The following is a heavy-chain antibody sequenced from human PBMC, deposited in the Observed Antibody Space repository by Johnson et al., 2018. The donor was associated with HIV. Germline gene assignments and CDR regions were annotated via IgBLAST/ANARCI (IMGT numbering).Heavy chain of an antibody. CDR3: ATFGGGSFHAFDI. V-gene: IGHV3-48*04. CDR2: ISSSGGTI. D-gene: IGHD1-26*01. CDR1: GFTFSTYG. Sequence: VQLVESGGGLVQPGGSLRLSCAASGFTFSTYGMHWVRQAPGRGLEYVSAISSSGGTIYYADSVKGRFTISRDNAKNSLYLQMNSLRAEDTAVYYCATFGGGSFHAFDIWGQGTMVTVSS. J-gene: IGHJ3*02.